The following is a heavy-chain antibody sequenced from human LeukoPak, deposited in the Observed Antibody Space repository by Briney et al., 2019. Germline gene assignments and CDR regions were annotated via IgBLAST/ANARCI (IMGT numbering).Heavy chain of an antibody. J-gene: IGHJ4*02. CDR1: GGSFSGYY. D-gene: IGHD3-10*01. CDR2: INHSGST. CDR3: ARGRPWGYGSGSYYLDY. V-gene: IGHV4-34*01. Sequence: SETLSLTCAVYGGSFSGYYWSWIRQPPGKGLEWIGEINHSGSTNYNPSLKSRVTISVDTSKNQFSLKLSSVTAADTAVYYCARGRPWGYGSGSYYLDYWGQGTLVTVSS.